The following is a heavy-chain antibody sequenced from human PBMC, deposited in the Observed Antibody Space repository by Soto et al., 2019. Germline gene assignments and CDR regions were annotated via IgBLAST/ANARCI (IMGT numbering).Heavy chain of an antibody. CDR1: GDSTSRGGHY. Sequence: SETLSLTCTVSGDSTSRGGHYWSWIRQHPGKGLEWIGYMFYSGSIYYNPSLKSRVIIPVDASKNQFSLKLSSETAADTAVYYCARALAARPTGDLYYFNYWGQGVLVTVS. D-gene: IGHD6-6*01. J-gene: IGHJ4*02. V-gene: IGHV4-31*03. CDR2: MFYSGSI. CDR3: ARALAARPTGDLYYFNY.